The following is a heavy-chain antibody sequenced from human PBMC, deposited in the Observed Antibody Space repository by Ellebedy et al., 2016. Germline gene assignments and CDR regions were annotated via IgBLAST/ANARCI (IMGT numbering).Heavy chain of an antibody. Sequence: SETLSLXXTVSGGSISSYYWSWIRQPAGKGLEWIGRIYTSGSTNYNPSLKSRVTMSVDTSKNQFSLKLSSVTAADTAVYYCARDTPSGWHNWFNPWGQGTLVTVSS. CDR2: IYTSGST. CDR1: GGSISSYY. J-gene: IGHJ5*02. D-gene: IGHD6-19*01. CDR3: ARDTPSGWHNWFNP. V-gene: IGHV4-4*07.